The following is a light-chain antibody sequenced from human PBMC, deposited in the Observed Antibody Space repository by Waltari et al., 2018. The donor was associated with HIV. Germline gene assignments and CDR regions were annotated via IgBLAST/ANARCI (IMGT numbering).Light chain of an antibody. J-gene: IGLJ3*02. V-gene: IGLV4-69*01. CDR3: QTWVTGILV. CDR2: VNSAGSQ. CDR1: RGHSSYA. Sequence: QLVLSRSPSASASLGASLKLTCPLSRGHSSYAIAWHQQQPEKGAQCLMKVNSAGSQTKGDGIPDRFSGSSSGAERYLTISSLQSEDEADYYCQTWVTGILVFGGGTKLTGL.